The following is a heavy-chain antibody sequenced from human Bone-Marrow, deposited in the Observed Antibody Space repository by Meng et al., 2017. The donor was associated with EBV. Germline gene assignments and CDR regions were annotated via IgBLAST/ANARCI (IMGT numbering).Heavy chain of an antibody. V-gene: IGHV1-3*01. CDR1: GYTLSTYA. J-gene: IGHJ5*02. Sequence: LDASWCWVKKPCALWNVSCKAAGYTLSTYAIHWVRQAPGQRLEWMGWNNVGNGDTKYSQKLQGRVTITRDTSASTAYMELRSLRSEDTAVYYCARDSSGDSRNFDPWGQGTLVTVSS. D-gene: IGHD3-22*01. CDR3: ARDSSGDSRNFDP. CDR2: NNVGNGDT.